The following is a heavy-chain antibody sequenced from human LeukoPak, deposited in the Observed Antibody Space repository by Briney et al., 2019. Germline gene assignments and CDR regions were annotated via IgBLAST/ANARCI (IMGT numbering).Heavy chain of an antibody. D-gene: IGHD6-19*01. Sequence: PGGSLRLSCAASGFTFSSYGMHWVRQAPGKGLEWVAVIWYDGSNKYYADSVKGRFTISRDNSKNTLYLQMNSLRAEDTAVYYCARDRSRSGWPPGAFDIWGQGTMVTVSS. J-gene: IGHJ3*02. V-gene: IGHV3-33*01. CDR1: GFTFSSYG. CDR2: IWYDGSNK. CDR3: ARDRSRSGWPPGAFDI.